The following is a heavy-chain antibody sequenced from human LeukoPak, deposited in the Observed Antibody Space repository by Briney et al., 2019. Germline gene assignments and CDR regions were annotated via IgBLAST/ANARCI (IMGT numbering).Heavy chain of an antibody. Sequence: PGRSLRLSCAASGFTFSSYAMHWVRQAPGKGLEWVAVISYDGSNKYYADSVKGRFTISRDNSKNTLYLQMNSLRAEDTAVYYCARDGHYYDSSGYYTLDYWGQGTLVTVSS. J-gene: IGHJ4*02. CDR1: GFTFSSYA. CDR3: ARDGHYYDSSGYYTLDY. V-gene: IGHV3-30*04. D-gene: IGHD3-22*01. CDR2: ISYDGSNK.